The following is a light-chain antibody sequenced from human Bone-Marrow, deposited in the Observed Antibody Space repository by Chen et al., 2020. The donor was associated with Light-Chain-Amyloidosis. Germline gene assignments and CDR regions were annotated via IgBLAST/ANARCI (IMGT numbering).Light chain of an antibody. CDR2: DDS. CDR3: QVWDRSSDRPV. Sequence: SYVLTQPPSVSVAPGQTATIACGGNNIGSTSVHWYQQTPGQAPLLAVYDDSDRPSGLPERLSGSNSGNTATLTISRVEAGDEADYYCQVWDRSSDRPVFGGGTKLTVL. V-gene: IGLV3-21*02. CDR1: NIGSTS. J-gene: IGLJ3*02.